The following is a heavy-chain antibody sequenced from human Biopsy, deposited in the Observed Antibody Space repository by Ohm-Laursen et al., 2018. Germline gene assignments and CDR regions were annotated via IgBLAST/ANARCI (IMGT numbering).Heavy chain of an antibody. J-gene: IGHJ4*02. CDR3: ARGGAGGGDY. V-gene: IGHV3-21*01. D-gene: IGHD2-15*01. CDR2: VTTTSSYI. Sequence: SLRLSCAASGFDFSDYSMSWVRQAPGKGLEWVSSVTTTSSYIYYADSVKGRSTISRDNAKNSLYLQMNSLRAEDTAVYYCARGGAGGGDYWGQGTLVTVSS. CDR1: GFDFSDYS.